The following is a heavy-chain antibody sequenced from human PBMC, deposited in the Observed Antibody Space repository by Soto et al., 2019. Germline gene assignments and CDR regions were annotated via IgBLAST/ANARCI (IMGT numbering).Heavy chain of an antibody. V-gene: IGHV3-23*01. CDR3: AKARLILTHNWFDP. CDR2: ISGSGGST. Sequence: LRLSCAASGFTFSSYAMSWVRQAPGKGLEWVSAISGSGGSTYYADSVKGRFTISRDNSKNTLYLQMNSLRAEDTAVYYCAKARLILTHNWFDPWGQGXLVTVYS. CDR1: GFTFSSYA. J-gene: IGHJ5*02. D-gene: IGHD2-15*01.